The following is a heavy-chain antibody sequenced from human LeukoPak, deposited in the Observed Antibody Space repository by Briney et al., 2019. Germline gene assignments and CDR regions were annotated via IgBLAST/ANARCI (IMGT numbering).Heavy chain of an antibody. CDR3: ATARITMIVVPLDY. D-gene: IGHD3-22*01. Sequence: ASVKVPCKVSGYTLTELSMHWVRQAPGKGLEWMGGFDPEDGETIYAQKFQGRVTMTEDTSTDTAYMELSSLRSEDTAVYYCATARITMIVVPLDYWGQGTLVTVSS. V-gene: IGHV1-24*01. J-gene: IGHJ4*02. CDR2: FDPEDGET. CDR1: GYTLTELS.